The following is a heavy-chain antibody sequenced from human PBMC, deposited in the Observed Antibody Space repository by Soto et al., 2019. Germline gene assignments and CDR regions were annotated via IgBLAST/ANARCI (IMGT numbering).Heavy chain of an antibody. J-gene: IGHJ6*02. Sequence: QVQLQESGPALVRPSDSLSLMCSVSGVPITTFYWSWIRQAPGKGLEYIVYIYYGGSTHYNPALKSRVTISVDTAKNEFSLDLRSVTAADTAAYDCARGQLVHYQYGLDVWGQGTTVIV. CDR1: GVPITTFY. CDR3: ARGQLVHYQYGLDV. CDR2: IYYGGST. D-gene: IGHD3-16*01. V-gene: IGHV4-59*07.